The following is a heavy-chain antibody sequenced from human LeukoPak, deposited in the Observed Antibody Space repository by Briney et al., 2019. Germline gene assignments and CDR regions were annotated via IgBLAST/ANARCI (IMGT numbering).Heavy chain of an antibody. J-gene: IGHJ4*02. D-gene: IGHD2-8*01. CDR3: AKRITVSAGYYLDS. Sequence: PGGSLRLPFVGSEFSFSSFAMSWFRKAPGKGLEWVSTVSGGGAYTYYADSVKGRFTVSRDDSKSMHFLQMNSLRPEDTALYFCAKRITVSAGYYLDSWGQGTLVTVSS. CDR1: EFSFSSFA. V-gene: IGHV3-23*01. CDR2: VSGGGAYT.